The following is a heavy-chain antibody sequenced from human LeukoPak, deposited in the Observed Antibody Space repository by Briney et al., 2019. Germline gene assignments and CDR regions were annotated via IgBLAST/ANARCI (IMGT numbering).Heavy chain of an antibody. V-gene: IGHV4-61*02. J-gene: IGHJ4*02. CDR2: IYTSGST. D-gene: IGHD4-23*01. Sequence: PSETLSLTCTVSGVSISSGSYYWSWIRPPAGKGLEWIGRIYTSGSTNYNPSLKSRVTISVDTSKNQFSLKLSSVTAADTAVYYCARNGGTDDYWGQGTLVTVSS. CDR3: ARNGGTDDY. CDR1: GVSISSGSYY.